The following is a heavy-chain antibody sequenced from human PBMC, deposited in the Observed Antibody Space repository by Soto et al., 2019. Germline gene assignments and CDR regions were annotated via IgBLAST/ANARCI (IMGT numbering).Heavy chain of an antibody. J-gene: IGHJ4*02. CDR2: IYGGGTT. D-gene: IGHD6-19*01. Sequence: EVQLVESGGGLIQPGGSLRLSCAASGFAVSSKYMTWVRQAPGKGLEWVSVIYGGGTTYYADSVKGRFFISRDTSKNTLYLKMNSLRAEDTVVYYCVQTTGWPGFDFWGQGTMVTVSS. CDR3: VQTTGWPGFDF. CDR1: GFAVSSKY. V-gene: IGHV3-53*01.